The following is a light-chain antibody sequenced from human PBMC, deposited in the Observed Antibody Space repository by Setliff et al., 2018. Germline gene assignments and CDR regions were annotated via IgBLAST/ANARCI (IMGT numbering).Light chain of an antibody. CDR2: DVS. V-gene: IGLV2-14*01. CDR3: YSYTASTSYV. J-gene: IGLJ1*01. CDR1: TSDIGTYNY. Sequence: QSVLTQPASVSGSPGQSITISCSGTTSDIGTYNYVSWYQQYPGKVPKLVIYDVSNRPSGVSNRFSGSKSGNTASLTISGLQAEDEADYYCYSYTASTSYVFGTGTKVTVL.